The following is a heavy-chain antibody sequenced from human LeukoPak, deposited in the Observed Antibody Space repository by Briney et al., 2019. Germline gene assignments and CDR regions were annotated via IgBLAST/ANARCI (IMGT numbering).Heavy chain of an antibody. Sequence: ASVRVSCKASGYTCTSYAMHEVRQAAGQRLEWMGWINAGNGNTKYSQKFQGRVTITRDTSASTAYMELSSLRSEDTAVYYCARGIMVPYYYGMDVWGQGTTVTVSS. V-gene: IGHV1-3*01. CDR3: ARGIMVPYYYGMDV. CDR1: GYTCTSYA. CDR2: INAGNGNT. J-gene: IGHJ6*02. D-gene: IGHD3-10*01.